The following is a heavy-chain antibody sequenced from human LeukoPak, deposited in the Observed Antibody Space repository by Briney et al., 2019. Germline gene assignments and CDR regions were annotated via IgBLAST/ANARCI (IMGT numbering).Heavy chain of an antibody. V-gene: IGHV3-21*01. D-gene: IGHD1-14*01. CDR2: ISSSSTYI. J-gene: IGHJ4*02. CDR1: GFSFSTYY. CDR3: ARENHGSFDY. Sequence: GGSLRLSCAASGFSFSTYYVNWVRQAPGKGLEWGSCISSSSTYIYYADSVRGRFAISRDNAKNSLYLQMNSLRAEDTAVYYCARENHGSFDYWGLGSLVTVSS.